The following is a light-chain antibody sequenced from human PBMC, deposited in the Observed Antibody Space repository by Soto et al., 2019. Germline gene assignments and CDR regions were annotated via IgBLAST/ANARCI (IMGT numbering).Light chain of an antibody. Sequence: DIVMTQSPDSLAVSLGERATINCKSSQSVLYSSNNKNYLAWYQQKPGQPPKLLIYWASTRESGVPDRFSGSGSVTDFTLTTSGLQAEDVAVYDCQQYYNTPSYTIGQGAKLEIK. CDR2: WAS. V-gene: IGKV4-1*01. J-gene: IGKJ2*01. CDR3: QQYYNTPSYT. CDR1: QSVLYSSNNKNY.